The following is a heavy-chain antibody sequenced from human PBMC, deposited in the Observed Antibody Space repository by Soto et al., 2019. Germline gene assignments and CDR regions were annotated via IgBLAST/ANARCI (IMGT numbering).Heavy chain of an antibody. CDR2: IYYSGST. D-gene: IGHD3-22*01. J-gene: IGHJ4*02. Sequence: QVQLQESGPGLVKPSETLSLTCTVSGGSVSSGSYYWSWIRQPPGKGLEWIGYIYYSGSTNYNPSLKSRVTISVDTTKNQLSLKLSSVTAADTAVYYCARVYYDSSGYYEDYWGQGTLVTVSS. CDR3: ARVYYDSSGYYEDY. V-gene: IGHV4-61*01. CDR1: GGSVSSGSYY.